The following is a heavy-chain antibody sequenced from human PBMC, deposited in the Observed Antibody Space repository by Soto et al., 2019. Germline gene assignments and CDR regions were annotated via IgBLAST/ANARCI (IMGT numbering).Heavy chain of an antibody. J-gene: IGHJ4*02. CDR1: GSIFITYG. CDR2: IIPFLGKT. Sequence: QVQLVQSGAELKMPGSSVTVSCKTSGSIFITYGFSWVRQAPGRGLEWMGGIIPFLGKTNHAQKFQGRVTLTADKATSTVYMELTNLTVEDTAIYYCARETAHRGASGRPLLPENFDSWAREPWSPSRQ. V-gene: IGHV1-69*06. CDR3: ARETAHRGASGRPLLPENFDS. D-gene: IGHD3-10*01.